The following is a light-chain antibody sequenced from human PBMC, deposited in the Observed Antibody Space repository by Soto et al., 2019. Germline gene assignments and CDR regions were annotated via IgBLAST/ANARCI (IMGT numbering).Light chain of an antibody. Sequence: QLVLTQSPSASASLGASVKRTCTLSRGHSSYAIAWHQQQPEKGPRYLMKLNSDGSHTEGDAIPARFSGSRSGAERYLTLSSLQSEDEADYFCQTWGTGIHVVFGGGTKLPVL. CDR3: QTWGTGIHVV. V-gene: IGLV4-69*01. J-gene: IGLJ2*01. CDR2: LNSDGSH. CDR1: RGHSSYA.